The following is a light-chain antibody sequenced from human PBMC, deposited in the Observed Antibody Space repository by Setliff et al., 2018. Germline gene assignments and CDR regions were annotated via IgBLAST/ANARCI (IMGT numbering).Light chain of an antibody. V-gene: IGLV2-14*03. Sequence: QSVLTQPPSASGSPGQSVTISCTGTSSDVGGYNYVSWYKQHPGEAPQLMIYAVTKRPSGVSNRFSGSKSGKAASLTISGLQAEDEADYYCCSYVRGSAYVFGTGTKVTVL. CDR2: AVT. CDR1: SSDVGGYNY. CDR3: CSYVRGSAYV. J-gene: IGLJ1*01.